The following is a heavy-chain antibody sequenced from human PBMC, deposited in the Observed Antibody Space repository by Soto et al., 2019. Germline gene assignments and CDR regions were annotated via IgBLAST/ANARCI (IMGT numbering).Heavy chain of an antibody. CDR1: GFTFSSYA. Sequence: EVQLLESGGGLVQPGGSLRLSCAASGFTFSSYAMSWVRQAPGKGLEWVSAISGSGGSTYYADSVKGRFTISRDNSKNTLYLQMNSLRAEDTAVYYCAKNLDSSDPPRGGAFDIWGQGTMVTVSS. V-gene: IGHV3-23*01. J-gene: IGHJ3*02. D-gene: IGHD3-22*01. CDR2: ISGSGGST. CDR3: AKNLDSSDPPRGGAFDI.